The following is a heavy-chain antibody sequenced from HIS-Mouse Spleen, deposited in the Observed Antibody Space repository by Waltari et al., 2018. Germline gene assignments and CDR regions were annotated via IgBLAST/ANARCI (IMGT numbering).Heavy chain of an antibody. V-gene: IGHV4-39*07. CDR2: IYYSGST. J-gene: IGHJ2*01. CDR3: AREIPYSSSWYDWYFDL. CDR1: GGSISSSSYH. Sequence: QLQLQESGPGLVKPSETLSLTCTVPGGSISSSSYHWGWIRQPPGKGLEWIGSIYYSGSTYYNPSRKSRVTISVDTSKNQFSLKLSSVTAADTAVYYCAREIPYSSSWYDWYFDLWGRGTLVTVSS. D-gene: IGHD6-13*01.